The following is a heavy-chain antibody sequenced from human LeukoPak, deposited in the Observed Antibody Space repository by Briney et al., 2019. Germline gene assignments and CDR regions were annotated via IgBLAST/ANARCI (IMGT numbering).Heavy chain of an antibody. Sequence: ASVKVSCKSSGYTFTGYYMHWVRQAPGQGLEWMGCFNPNSGGTNYAQKFQGRVPMTRDTSISTAYMELSRLRSDDTAVYYCAREPFLVGATSLYYGMDVWGQGTTVTVSS. CDR1: GYTFTGYY. V-gene: IGHV1-2*02. J-gene: IGHJ6*02. D-gene: IGHD1-26*01. CDR2: FNPNSGGT. CDR3: AREPFLVGATSLYYGMDV.